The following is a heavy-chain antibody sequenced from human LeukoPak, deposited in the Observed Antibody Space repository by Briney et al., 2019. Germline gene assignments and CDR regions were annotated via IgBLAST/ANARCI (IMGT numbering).Heavy chain of an antibody. J-gene: IGHJ4*02. Sequence: ETLSLTCAVSGGSFSDYQWNWVRQAPGKGLEWVSSISSSGTYIYYRDSVKGRFTISRDNAENSLYLEMNSLRVEDTAIYYCVRDRGSYRPIDYWGQGTLVTVSS. CDR2: ISSSGTYI. CDR1: GGSFSDYQ. CDR3: VRDRGSYRPIDY. D-gene: IGHD1-26*01. V-gene: IGHV3-21*01.